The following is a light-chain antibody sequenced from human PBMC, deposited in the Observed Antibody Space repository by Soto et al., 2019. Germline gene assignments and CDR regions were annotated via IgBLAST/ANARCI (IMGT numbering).Light chain of an antibody. Sequence: QSVLTQPPSASGTPGQRVTISCSGSSSNIGRNSVNWYQHLPGTAPKLLIYSYNQRPSGVPDRFSGSRSDTSASLAISGLQSEDEAEYYCSSYRSTSVYVFGTGTKVTVL. CDR3: SSYRSTSVYV. V-gene: IGLV1-44*01. CDR1: SSNIGRNS. J-gene: IGLJ1*01. CDR2: SYN.